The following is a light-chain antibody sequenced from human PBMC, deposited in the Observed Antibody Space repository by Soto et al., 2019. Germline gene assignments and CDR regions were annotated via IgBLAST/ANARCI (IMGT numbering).Light chain of an antibody. CDR1: SSDVGTYNY. Sequence: QSALTQPASVSGSPGQSITISCTGTSSDVGTYNYVSWYQQYPGKAPKLMIYDVSIRPSGVSNRFSGSKSGNTASLTISGLQAEDEAAYYCNSYTSSKTGVFGTGTKVTVL. J-gene: IGLJ1*01. CDR3: NSYTSSKTGV. CDR2: DVS. V-gene: IGLV2-14*01.